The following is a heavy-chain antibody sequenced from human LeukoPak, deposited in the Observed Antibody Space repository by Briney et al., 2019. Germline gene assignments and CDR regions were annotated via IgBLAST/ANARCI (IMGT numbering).Heavy chain of an antibody. Sequence: PGGSLRLSCAASGLTFSDYYMSWIRQAPGRGLEWVSSISSSSRYIYYADAVKGRFTISRDNAKNSLYLQMNSLRAEDTAVYYCAREERYDSSGYYYVGDYYYYMDVWGKGTTVTVSS. V-gene: IGHV3-11*06. CDR1: GLTFSDYY. CDR3: AREERYDSSGYYYVGDYYYYMDV. CDR2: ISSSSRYI. D-gene: IGHD3-22*01. J-gene: IGHJ6*03.